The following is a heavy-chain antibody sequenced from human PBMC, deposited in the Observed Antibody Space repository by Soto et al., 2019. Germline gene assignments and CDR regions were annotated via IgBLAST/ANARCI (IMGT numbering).Heavy chain of an antibody. Sequence: PSETLSLTCSASGVSISNSYWSWIRQPAGKGLEWLGRIYVSGNTNYNPSLKGRVTLSIDTSKNQLSLKLRSVTAADTAVYYCARDRGVGAATNWFDPWGQGSLVTVSS. J-gene: IGHJ5*02. D-gene: IGHD1-26*01. V-gene: IGHV4-4*07. CDR2: IYVSGNT. CDR1: GVSISNSY. CDR3: ARDRGVGAATNWFDP.